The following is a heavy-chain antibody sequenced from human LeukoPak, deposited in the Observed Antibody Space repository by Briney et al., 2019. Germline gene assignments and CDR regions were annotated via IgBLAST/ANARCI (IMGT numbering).Heavy chain of an antibody. V-gene: IGHV3-74*03. CDR2: INSDGSST. CDR3: AELRSSAFDI. J-gene: IGHJ3*02. CDR1: GFTFSSYW. D-gene: IGHD1-26*01. Sequence: PGGSLRLSCAAPGFTFSSYWMHWVRQAPGKGLVWVSRINSDGSSTTYADSVKGRFTISRDNAKNTLYLQMNSLRAEDTAVYYCAELRSSAFDIWGQGTMVTVSS.